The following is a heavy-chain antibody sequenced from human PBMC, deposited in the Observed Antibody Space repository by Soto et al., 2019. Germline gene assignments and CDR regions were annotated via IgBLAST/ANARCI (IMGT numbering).Heavy chain of an antibody. CDR3: ARRYGGTLDY. V-gene: IGHV4-39*01. CDR1: GCAIRTSSYY. J-gene: IGHJ4*02. D-gene: IGHD4-17*01. Sequence: SETLSHTDSVSGCAIRTSSYYWGWIRHPPGKGLECFGSIFYSVRTYYNPSFKSRVTISVDTSKNQFSLKLTSVTAADTAVYYCARRYGGTLDYWGQG. CDR2: IFYSVRT.